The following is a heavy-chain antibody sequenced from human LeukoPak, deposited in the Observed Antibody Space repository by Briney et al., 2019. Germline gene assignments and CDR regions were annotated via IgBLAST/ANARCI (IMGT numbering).Heavy chain of an antibody. V-gene: IGHV1-2*02. Sequence: GASVKLSCTASGYTFTGYYMHWVRQAPGQGLEWMGWINPNSGGTNYAQKFQGRVTMTRDTSISTAYMELNRLRSDDTAVYYCAHIGTPYVDYWGQGTLVTVSS. CDR3: AHIGTPYVDY. CDR2: INPNSGGT. D-gene: IGHD5-12*01. CDR1: GYTFTGYY. J-gene: IGHJ4*02.